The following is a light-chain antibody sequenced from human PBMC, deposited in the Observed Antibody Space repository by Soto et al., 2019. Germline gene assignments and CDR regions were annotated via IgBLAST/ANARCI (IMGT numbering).Light chain of an antibody. CDR2: DAS. CDR1: QSVSSY. Sequence: EIVLTQSPATLSLSPGEGATLSCRASQSVSSYLAWYQQKPGQAPRLLIYDASNRATGIPARFSGSGSGTDFTLTISSLEPEDFAVYYCQQRSNWPRDTFGPGTKVDI. CDR3: QQRSNWPRDT. J-gene: IGKJ3*01. V-gene: IGKV3-11*01.